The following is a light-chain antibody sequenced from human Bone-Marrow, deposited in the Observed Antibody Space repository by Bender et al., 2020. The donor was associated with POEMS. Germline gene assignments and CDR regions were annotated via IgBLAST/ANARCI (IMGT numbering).Light chain of an antibody. V-gene: IGLV3-25*03. Sequence: SYELTQPPSVSVSPGQTARITCSGDELANQYGYWYQQKAGQAPVVVIYKDTERPSGIPERFSGSISRTMATLTISGVQAEDEADYYCQSVDTSATYRIFGGGTKLTVL. CDR1: ELANQY. CDR3: QSVDTSATYRI. J-gene: IGLJ2*01. CDR2: KDT.